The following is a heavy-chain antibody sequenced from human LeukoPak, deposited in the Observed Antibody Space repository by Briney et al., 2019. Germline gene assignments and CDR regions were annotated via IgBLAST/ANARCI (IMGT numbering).Heavy chain of an antibody. D-gene: IGHD3-10*01. Sequence: SETLSLTCAVYGGSFSGYYWSWIRQHPGKGLEWIGYIYYSGSTYYNPSLKSRVTISVDTSKNQFSLKLSSVTAADTAVYYCARVRVRGIYYYYGMDVWGQGTTVTVSS. CDR2: IYYSGST. CDR3: ARVRVRGIYYYYGMDV. J-gene: IGHJ6*02. V-gene: IGHV4-31*11. CDR1: GGSFSGYY.